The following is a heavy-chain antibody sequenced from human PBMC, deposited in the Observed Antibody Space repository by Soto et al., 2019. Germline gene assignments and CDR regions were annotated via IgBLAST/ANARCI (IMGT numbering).Heavy chain of an antibody. D-gene: IGHD3-3*01. Sequence: QVVLLQSGAEVKEPGSSVRVSCQVSGSTFNNFAFSWVRQAPGHGPEWMGGIVVDSNTAEYSQRFQDRVTITADTSTDTLYMELGSLAFEDTAVYYCARAIKRLEVNYYFDFWGQGTLVTVSS. J-gene: IGHJ4*02. CDR2: IVVDSNTA. V-gene: IGHV1-69*06. CDR1: GSTFNNFA. CDR3: ARAIKRLEVNYYFDF.